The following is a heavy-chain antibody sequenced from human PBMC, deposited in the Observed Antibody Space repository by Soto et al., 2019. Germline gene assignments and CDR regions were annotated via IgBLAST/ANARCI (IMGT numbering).Heavy chain of an antibody. Sequence: SGTLFPSCTVSGGPLSSSRYSWGWTRQHTGKGLERFGCIFFSGSPDYTPSLKSRVTISVDTSKNQFSLKLSSVTAADTAVYYCARHRGAGPRWIQLWPGGYYYYGMDVWGQGTTVT. V-gene: IGHV4-39*01. CDR1: GGPLSSSRYS. CDR2: IFFSGSP. CDR3: ARHRGAGPRWIQLWPGGYYYYGMDV. J-gene: IGHJ6*02. D-gene: IGHD5-18*01.